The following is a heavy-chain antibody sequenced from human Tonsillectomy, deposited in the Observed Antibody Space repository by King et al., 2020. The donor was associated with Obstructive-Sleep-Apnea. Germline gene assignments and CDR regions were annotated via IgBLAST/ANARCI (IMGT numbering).Heavy chain of an antibody. CDR1: GYSISSGYC. D-gene: IGHD6-13*01. CDR2: LCHSGST. Sequence: QLQESGPGLVKPSETLSLTCTVSGYSISSGYCWGWNRQPPGKGLEWIGSLCHSGSTYYNPSHKSRVTISVHTSMNQFSLKLSSVTAADTAVYYCATIAAAGDYYGMDVWGQGTTVTVSS. CDR3: ATIAAAGDYYGMDV. J-gene: IGHJ6*02. V-gene: IGHV4-38-2*02.